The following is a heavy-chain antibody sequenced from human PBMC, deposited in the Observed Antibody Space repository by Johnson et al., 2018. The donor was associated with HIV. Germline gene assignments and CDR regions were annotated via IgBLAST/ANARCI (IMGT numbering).Heavy chain of an antibody. D-gene: IGHD4-23*01. CDR3: AKDVSVVTPSGSFDI. V-gene: IGHV3-30*04. CDR1: AFTFSNNA. Sequence: QLQLVESGGGFVQPGGSLRLSCAASAFTFSNNAIPWVRQVTGKGLEWAAVISYDGTNTSYAHSVRGRFTISRDNSKNSLYLRLNSLRPEDSAVYYCAKDVSVVTPSGSFDIWGQGTRVTVSS. J-gene: IGHJ3*02. CDR2: ISYDGTNT.